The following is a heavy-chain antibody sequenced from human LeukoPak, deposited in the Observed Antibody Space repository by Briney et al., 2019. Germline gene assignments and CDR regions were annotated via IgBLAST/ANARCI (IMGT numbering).Heavy chain of an antibody. J-gene: IGHJ4*02. V-gene: IGHV1-2*02. CDR1: GYTFTGYY. CDR3: ARSIPGIAVAGTKVDY. D-gene: IGHD6-19*01. CDR2: INPNSGGT. Sequence: ASVKVSCKASGYTFTGYYMHWVRQAPGQGLEWMGWINPNSGGTNYAQKFQGRVTMTRDTSISTAYMELSRLRSDDTAVYYCARSIPGIAVAGTKVDYWGQGTLVTVSS.